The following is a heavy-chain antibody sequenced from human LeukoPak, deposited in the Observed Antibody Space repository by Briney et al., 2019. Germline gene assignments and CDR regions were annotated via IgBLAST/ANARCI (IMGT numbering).Heavy chain of an antibody. V-gene: IGHV4-39*01. CDR1: GGSISSSSYY. J-gene: IGHJ4*02. D-gene: IGHD1-26*01. CDR3: ARRRIVGAILGVRPGFDY. CDR2: IYYSGST. Sequence: PSETLSLTCTVSGGSISSSSYYWGWIRQPPGKGLEWIGSIYYSGSTYYNPSLKSRVTISVDTSKNQFSLKLSSVTAADTAVYYCARRRIVGAILGVRPGFDYWGQGILVTVSS.